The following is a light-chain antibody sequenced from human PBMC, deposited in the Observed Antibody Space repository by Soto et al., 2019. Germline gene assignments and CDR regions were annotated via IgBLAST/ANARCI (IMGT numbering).Light chain of an antibody. V-gene: IGKV3-20*01. Sequence: IVLTQSPATLSLSPGERATLSCRASQSVSNNYLAWYQQKPGQAPSLLIYGASSRATGIPARFSGSGSGTKFTLTVDSLEPEDFAVYYCHQYGSSPQTFGRGTKVDIK. CDR2: GAS. CDR1: QSVSNNY. CDR3: HQYGSSPQT. J-gene: IGKJ1*01.